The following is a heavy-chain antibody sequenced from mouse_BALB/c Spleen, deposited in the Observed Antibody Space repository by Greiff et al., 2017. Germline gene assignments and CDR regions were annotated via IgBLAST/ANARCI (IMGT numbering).Heavy chain of an antibody. J-gene: IGHJ3*01. CDR3: AREANDYGGFAY. D-gene: IGHD2-4*01. V-gene: IGHV5-9-4*01. Sequence: EVKLMESGGGLVKPGGSLKLSCAASGFTFSSYAMSWVRQSPEKRLEWVAEISSGGSYTYYPDTVTGRFTISRDNAKNTLYLEMSSLRSEDTAMYYCAREANDYGGFAYWGQGTLVTVSA. CDR1: GFTFSSYA. CDR2: ISSGGSYT.